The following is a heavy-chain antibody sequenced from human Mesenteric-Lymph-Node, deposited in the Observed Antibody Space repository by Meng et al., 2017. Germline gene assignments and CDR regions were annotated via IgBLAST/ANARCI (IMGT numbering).Heavy chain of an antibody. V-gene: IGHV3-23*01. Sequence: GGSLRLSCITSGLNFNFYAMSWVRQAPGKGLEWVSGISGSGGTTYYADSVKGRFTISRDNSKNTLYLQMNSLRAEDTAVYYCELIAAAGPSYYYYGMDVWGQGTTVTVSS. CDR1: GLNFNFYA. J-gene: IGHJ6*02. CDR3: ELIAAAGPSYYYYGMDV. CDR2: ISGSGGTT. D-gene: IGHD6-13*01.